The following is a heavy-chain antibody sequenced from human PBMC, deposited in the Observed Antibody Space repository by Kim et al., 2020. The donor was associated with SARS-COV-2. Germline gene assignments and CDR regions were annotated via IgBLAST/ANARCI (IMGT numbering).Heavy chain of an antibody. V-gene: IGHV5-10-1*01. CDR2: IDPSDSYT. J-gene: IGHJ4*02. CDR3: ARCRPYCSRTSCPPFDY. CDR1: GYSFTSYW. Sequence: GESLKISCKGSGYSFTSYWISWVRQMPGKGLEWMGRIDPSDSYTNYSPSFQGHVTISADKSISTAYLQWSSLKASDTAMYYCARCRPYCSRTSCPPFDYWGQGTLVTVSS. D-gene: IGHD2-2*01.